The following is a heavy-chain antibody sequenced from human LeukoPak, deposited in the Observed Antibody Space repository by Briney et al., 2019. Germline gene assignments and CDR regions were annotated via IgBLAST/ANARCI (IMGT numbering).Heavy chain of an antibody. Sequence: GGSLRLSCAASAFTFSSYAMSWVRQAPGKGLEWVSAISGSGGSTYYADSVKGRFTISRDNSKNTLYLQMNSLRAEDTAVYYCAKLGYGSGSYSDLDYWGQGTLVTVSS. D-gene: IGHD3-10*01. CDR3: AKLGYGSGSYSDLDY. CDR2: ISGSGGST. J-gene: IGHJ4*02. V-gene: IGHV3-23*01. CDR1: AFTFSSYA.